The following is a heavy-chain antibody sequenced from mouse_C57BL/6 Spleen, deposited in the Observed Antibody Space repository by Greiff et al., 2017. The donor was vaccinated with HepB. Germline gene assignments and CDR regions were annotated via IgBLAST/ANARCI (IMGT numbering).Heavy chain of an antibody. CDR2: IYPGSGNT. J-gene: IGHJ2*01. D-gene: IGHD2-1*01. V-gene: IGHV1-66*01. Sequence: VQLQQSGPELVKPGASVKISCKASGYSFTSYYIHWVKQRPGQGLEWIGWIYPGSGNTKYNEKFKGKATLTADTSSSTAYMQLSSLTSEDSAVYYCARGNYGNYFDYWGQGTTLTVSS. CDR3: ARGNYGNYFDY. CDR1: GYSFTSYY.